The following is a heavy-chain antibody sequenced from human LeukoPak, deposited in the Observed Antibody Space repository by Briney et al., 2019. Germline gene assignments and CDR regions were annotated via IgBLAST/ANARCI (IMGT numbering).Heavy chain of an antibody. CDR3: ARAEAVAGSFMFYSYYYMDV. CDR1: GYTFTGYY. J-gene: IGHJ6*03. D-gene: IGHD6-19*01. Sequence: ASVKVSCKASGYTFTGYYMHWVRQAPGQGLEWMGWINPNSGGTNYAQKFQGRVTITRNSSISTAYMELSSLRSEDTAVYYCARAEAVAGSFMFYSYYYMDVWGKGTTVTVSS. V-gene: IGHV1-2*02. CDR2: INPNSGGT.